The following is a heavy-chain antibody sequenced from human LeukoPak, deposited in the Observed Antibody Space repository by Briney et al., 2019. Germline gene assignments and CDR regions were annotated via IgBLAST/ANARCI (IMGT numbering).Heavy chain of an antibody. V-gene: IGHV3-48*02. CDR1: GFTFSSYS. CDR2: ISTGSSTI. Sequence: PGGSLRLSCAASGFTFSSYSMNWVRQAPGKGLEWVSYISTGSSTIYYADSVKGRFTISRDNAKSLLYLQMNSLRDEDTAVYYCARAPDYWGQGTLVTVSS. CDR3: ARAPDY. J-gene: IGHJ4*02.